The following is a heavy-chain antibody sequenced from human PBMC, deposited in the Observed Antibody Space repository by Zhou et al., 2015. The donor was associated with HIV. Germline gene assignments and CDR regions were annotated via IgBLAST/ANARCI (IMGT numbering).Heavy chain of an antibody. CDR1: EGMFSSFA. V-gene: IGHV1-69*12. CDR3: ARRSRLAYARFDY. D-gene: IGHD3-9*01. Sequence: QVQLVQSGAEVKEPGSSVKVSCKASEGMFSSFAISWVRQAPGQGLEWMGEIIPIFATTDYAQKFQGRVTITADDSTTTAYMELSSLRSEDTAVYYCARRSRLAYARFDYWGQGTLVTVSS. CDR2: IIPIFATT. J-gene: IGHJ4*02.